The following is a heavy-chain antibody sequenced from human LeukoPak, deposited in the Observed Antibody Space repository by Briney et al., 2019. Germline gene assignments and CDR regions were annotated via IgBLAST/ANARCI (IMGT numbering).Heavy chain of an antibody. Sequence: SQTLSLTCAISGDSVSSNSAAWNWIRQSPSRGLEWLGRTYYRSKWYNDYAVSVKSRITINPGTSKNQFSLQLNSVTPEDTAVYYCAREKQWLVQSIVDYYYYGMDVWGQGTTVTVSS. CDR1: GDSVSSNSAA. V-gene: IGHV6-1*01. J-gene: IGHJ6*02. D-gene: IGHD6-19*01. CDR2: TYYRSKWYN. CDR3: AREKQWLVQSIVDYYYYGMDV.